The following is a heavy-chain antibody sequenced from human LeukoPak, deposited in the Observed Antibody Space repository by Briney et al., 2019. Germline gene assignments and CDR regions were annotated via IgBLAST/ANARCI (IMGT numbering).Heavy chain of an antibody. V-gene: IGHV4-34*01. J-gene: IGHJ6*04. D-gene: IGHD2-15*01. CDR2: ISHRGSA. CDR3: ARRYCSGGSCYMRGYYGMDV. CDR1: NGSFTAYY. Sequence: SETLSLTCAVSNGSFTAYYWSWIRQSPGKGLQWIGEISHRGSANYNPSLKLRVSISLDTSKNQFSLRLSSVSAADTAVYFCARRYCSGGSCYMRGYYGMDVWATGTTVIVSS.